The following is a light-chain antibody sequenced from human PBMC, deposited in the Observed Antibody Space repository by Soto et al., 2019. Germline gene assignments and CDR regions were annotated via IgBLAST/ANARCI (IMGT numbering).Light chain of an antibody. CDR3: QSYDSSLSGSL. Sequence: QSVLTQPPSVSGAPGQRVTISCTGSSSNIGAGYDVHWYQQLPGTAPKLLIYGNSNRPSGVPDRFSGSKSGTSASLAITGLQDEEEADDYCQSYDSSLSGSLFGGGTKLTVL. CDR1: SSNIGAGYD. V-gene: IGLV1-40*01. J-gene: IGLJ3*02. CDR2: GNS.